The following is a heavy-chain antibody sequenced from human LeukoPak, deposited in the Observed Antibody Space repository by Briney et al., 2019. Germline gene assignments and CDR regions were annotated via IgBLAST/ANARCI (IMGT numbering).Heavy chain of an antibody. Sequence: KPSETLSLTYAVSGVSFNDYYWSWVRQTPGKGLEWIGEINHSGYTNDSPSLKSRVTISIDTSRKQFSLNLRSVTVADTGIYYCTRMTTGHDYWGQGTLVTVSS. CDR2: INHSGYT. CDR1: GVSFNDYY. J-gene: IGHJ4*02. D-gene: IGHD4-17*01. CDR3: TRMTTGHDY. V-gene: IGHV4-34*01.